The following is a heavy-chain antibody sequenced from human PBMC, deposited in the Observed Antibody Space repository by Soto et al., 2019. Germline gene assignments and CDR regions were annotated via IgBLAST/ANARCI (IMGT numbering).Heavy chain of an antibody. CDR1: GGAFSTYP. Sequence: QVQLVQSGAEVMKPGSSVKVSCMPSGGAFSTYPLSWMRQAPGQGLEWMGRIVPVLGVPNYAQRFQGRVTMTADKDTNTAYLELSSLRFEDTAVYYCGRDRYAYGSGSTIDNWGQGTLVTVSS. D-gene: IGHD3-10*01. CDR2: IVPVLGVP. V-gene: IGHV1-69*04. CDR3: GRDRYAYGSGSTIDN. J-gene: IGHJ4*02.